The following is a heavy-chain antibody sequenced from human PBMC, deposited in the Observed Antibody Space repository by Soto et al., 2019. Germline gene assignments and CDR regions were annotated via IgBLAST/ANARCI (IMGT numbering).Heavy chain of an antibody. CDR3: AKGRSYYYYYGVDV. Sequence: LRLSCAASGFTFSNYAMTWVRQAPGKGLEWVSGVTRGGSAYYADSVKGRFTISRDNSKNTVFLQMNSLRAEDTALYYCAKGRSYYYYYGVDVRGQGTTDTVSS. CDR2: VTRGGSA. V-gene: IGHV3-23*01. CDR1: GFTFSNYA. J-gene: IGHJ6*02.